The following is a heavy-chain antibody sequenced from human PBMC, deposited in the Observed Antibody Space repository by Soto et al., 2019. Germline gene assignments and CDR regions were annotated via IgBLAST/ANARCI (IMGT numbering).Heavy chain of an antibody. J-gene: IGHJ4*02. Sequence: SETLSLTCAVSGGSINTYNLFWAWVRQPPGKGLEWIAIIHYGGNAYYSPSLTTRATISRDTSKNRVSLELRSVTAADTAVYYCARVNVTLDLWGLGTLVTVSS. CDR1: GGSINTYNLF. CDR2: IHYGGNA. D-gene: IGHD2-21*02. CDR3: ARVNVTLDL. V-gene: IGHV4-39*01.